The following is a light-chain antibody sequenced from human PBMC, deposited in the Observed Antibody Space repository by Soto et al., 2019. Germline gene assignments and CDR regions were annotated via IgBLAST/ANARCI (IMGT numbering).Light chain of an antibody. CDR1: QDVRSF. J-gene: IGKJ4*01. CDR3: QQLSTYPLN. Sequence: IQLTQSPSFLSASVGDRVTITCRASQDVRSFFAWYQQKPGKAPELLIYVASTLQSGVPSRFSGSGSGTEFTLTISSLQPEDFATYYCQQLSTYPLNFGGGTKVDIK. V-gene: IGKV1-9*01. CDR2: VAS.